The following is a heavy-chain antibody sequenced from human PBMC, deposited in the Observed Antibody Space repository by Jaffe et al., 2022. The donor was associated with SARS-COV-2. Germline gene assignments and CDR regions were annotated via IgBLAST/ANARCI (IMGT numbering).Heavy chain of an antibody. CDR3: ARDHDIIIVAGSGWFDP. J-gene: IGHJ5*02. CDR2: INAGNGNT. D-gene: IGHD5-12*01. Sequence: QVQLVQSGAEVKKPGASVKVSCKASGFTFTNYAIHWVRQAPGQRLEWMGWINAGNGNTKYSQKFQGRVTITRDRSASTAYMEVSSLRSEDTAVYYCARDHDIIIVAGSGWFDPWGQGTLVTVSS. CDR1: GFTFTNYA. V-gene: IGHV1-3*01.